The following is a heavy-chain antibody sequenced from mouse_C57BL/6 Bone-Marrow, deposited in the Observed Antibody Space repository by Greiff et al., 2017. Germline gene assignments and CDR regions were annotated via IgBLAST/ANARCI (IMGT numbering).Heavy chain of an antibody. CDR1: GFTFSDSY. Sequence: EVKLMESEGGLVQPGSSMKLSCTASGFTFSDSYMAWVRQVPEKGLEWVANINYDGSSTYYLDSLKGRFIISRDNATNILYLQMSSLKSEDTATYYCARDSSGYSYWGQGTSVTVSS. J-gene: IGHJ4*01. CDR2: INYDGSST. D-gene: IGHD3-2*02. CDR3: ARDSSGYSY. V-gene: IGHV5-16*01.